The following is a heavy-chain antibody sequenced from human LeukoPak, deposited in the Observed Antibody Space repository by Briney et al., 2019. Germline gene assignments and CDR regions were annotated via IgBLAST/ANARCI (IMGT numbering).Heavy chain of an antibody. D-gene: IGHD3-10*01. Sequence: SVKVSCEASGGTFSSYAISWVRQAPGQGLEWMGGIIPIFGTANYAQKFQGRVTITADESTSTAYMELSSLRSEDTAVYYCARGSYMVRGVIPIPYYFDYWGQGTLVTVSS. J-gene: IGHJ4*02. CDR2: IIPIFGTA. CDR3: ARGSYMVRGVIPIPYYFDY. CDR1: GGTFSSYA. V-gene: IGHV1-69*13.